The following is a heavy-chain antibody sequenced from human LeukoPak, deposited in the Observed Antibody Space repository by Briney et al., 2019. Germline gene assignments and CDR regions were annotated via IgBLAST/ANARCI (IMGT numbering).Heavy chain of an antibody. J-gene: IGHJ5*02. CDR1: GGSISSGGYY. CDR3: ARADVDIVVVPAEGWFDP. Sequence: SETLSLTCTVSGGSISSGGYYWSWIRQHPGKGLEWIGYIYYSGSTYYNPSLKSRVTITVDTSKNQFSLKLSSVTAADTAVYYCARADVDIVVVPAEGWFDPWGQGTLVTVSS. D-gene: IGHD2-2*03. V-gene: IGHV4-31*03. CDR2: IYYSGST.